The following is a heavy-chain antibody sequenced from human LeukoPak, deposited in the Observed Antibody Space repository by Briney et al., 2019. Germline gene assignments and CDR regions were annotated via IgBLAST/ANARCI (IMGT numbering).Heavy chain of an antibody. V-gene: IGHV1-2*02. D-gene: IGHD6-19*01. CDR1: GYTFIGYY. CDR2: INPNSGGT. Sequence: ASVKVSCKASGYTFIGYYIHWVRQAPGQGLEWMGWINPNSGGTNFAQKFQGRVTMTRDTSISTAYMELSRLTSDDTAVHYCARPLSSGWTTGYWGQGTLVTVSS. J-gene: IGHJ4*02. CDR3: ARPLSSGWTTGY.